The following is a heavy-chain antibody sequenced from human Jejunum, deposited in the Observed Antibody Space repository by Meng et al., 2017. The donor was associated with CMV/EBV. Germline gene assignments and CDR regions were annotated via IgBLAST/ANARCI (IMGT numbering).Heavy chain of an antibody. Sequence: QVQLVQSGAEVKKPGASVTVSCKASAYTFAGYYMHWLRQAPGQGLEWMGRINPNSGGANYAQKFQGRVTMTRDTSISTAYMELSRLRSDDTAVYYCAREGLVGDLRYFDLWGRGTLVTVAS. CDR2: INPNSGGA. D-gene: IGHD3-16*01. J-gene: IGHJ2*01. V-gene: IGHV1-2*06. CDR1: AYTFAGYY. CDR3: AREGLVGDLRYFDL.